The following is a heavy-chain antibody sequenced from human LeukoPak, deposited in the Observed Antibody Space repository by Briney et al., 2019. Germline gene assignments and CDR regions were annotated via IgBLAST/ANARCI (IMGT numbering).Heavy chain of an antibody. V-gene: IGHV4-59*01. J-gene: IGHJ4*02. CDR1: GGSISSYY. D-gene: IGHD4-17*01. Sequence: SETLSLTCTVSGGSISSYYWSWIRQPPGKGLEWIGYIYNSESTNYNPSLKSRVTISGDTSRNQVSLKLNSVTAADTAVYYCARGAVPLRGVDYWGQGNQVTVSS. CDR3: ARGAVPLRGVDY. CDR2: IYNSEST.